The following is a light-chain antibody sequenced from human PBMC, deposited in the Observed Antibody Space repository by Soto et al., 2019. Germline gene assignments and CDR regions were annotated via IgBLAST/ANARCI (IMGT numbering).Light chain of an antibody. CDR2: EVN. V-gene: IGLV2-23*02. CDR3: CSYADSIYV. CDR1: SSDVGSYNL. J-gene: IGLJ1*01. Sequence: QSALSQPASVSGSPGQSITISCTGTSSDVGSYNLVSWYQQHPGKAPKLMIYEVNKRPSGVSNRFSGSKSGNTASLTISGLQAEDEADYYCCSYADSIYVFGTGTKVTVL.